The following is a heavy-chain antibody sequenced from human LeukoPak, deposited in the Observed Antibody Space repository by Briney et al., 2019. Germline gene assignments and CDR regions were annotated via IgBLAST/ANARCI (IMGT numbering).Heavy chain of an antibody. V-gene: IGHV4-61*02. CDR2: IYTSGST. Sequence: NPSETLSLTCTVSGGSISSGSYYWSWIRQPAGKGLEWIGRIYTSGSTNYNPSLKSRVTMSVDTSKNQFSLKLSSVTAADTAVYYCARGLVTTMAYYYYMDVWGKGTTVTISS. CDR1: GGSISSGSYY. D-gene: IGHD5-12*01. CDR3: ARGLVTTMAYYYYMDV. J-gene: IGHJ6*03.